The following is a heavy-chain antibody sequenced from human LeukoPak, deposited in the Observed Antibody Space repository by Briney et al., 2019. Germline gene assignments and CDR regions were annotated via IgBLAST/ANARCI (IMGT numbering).Heavy chain of an antibody. CDR2: INPNSGGT. J-gene: IGHJ6*02. Sequence: ASVKVSCKASGYTFTGYYMHWVRQAPGQGLEWMGWINPNSGGTNYAQKFQGRVTMTRDTSISTAYMELSRLRSDDTAVYYCARGHYDILNGYPTKYYYYGMDVWGQGTTVTVSS. CDR3: ARGHYDILNGYPTKYYYYGMDV. V-gene: IGHV1-2*02. D-gene: IGHD3-9*01. CDR1: GYTFTGYY.